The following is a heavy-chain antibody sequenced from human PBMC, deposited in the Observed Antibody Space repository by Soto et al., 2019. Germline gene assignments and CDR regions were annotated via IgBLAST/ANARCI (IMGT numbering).Heavy chain of an antibody. Sequence: ASVNVSCKASGYTFTGYYMHWVRQAPGQGLEWMGWINPNSGGTNYAQKFQGWVTMTRDTSISTAYMELSRLRSDDTAVYYCARGRNHIVATIGGDYYYGMDVWGQGTTVTVSS. D-gene: IGHD5-12*01. J-gene: IGHJ6*02. CDR2: INPNSGGT. CDR3: ARGRNHIVATIGGDYYYGMDV. V-gene: IGHV1-2*04. CDR1: GYTFTGYY.